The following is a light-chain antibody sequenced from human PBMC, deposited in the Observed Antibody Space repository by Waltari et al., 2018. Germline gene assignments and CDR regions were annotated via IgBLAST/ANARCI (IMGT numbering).Light chain of an antibody. CDR2: GTS. J-gene: IGKJ2*01. V-gene: IGKV3-15*01. CDR1: QSVSDN. Sequence: EIVMTQSPATLSVSPGERATLSCRASQSVSDNVIWYQQKPGQAPGLLIYGTSTRATGIPARFSGSGSGTVFTLTISSLQSEDSAVYYCQQYNNWPPRYTFGQGTKLEI. CDR3: QQYNNWPPRYT.